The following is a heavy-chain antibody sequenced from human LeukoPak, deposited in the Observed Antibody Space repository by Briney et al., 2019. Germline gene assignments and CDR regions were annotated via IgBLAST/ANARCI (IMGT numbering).Heavy chain of an antibody. CDR2: MNPNSGNT. CDR3: ANGYYDSSGYPDY. D-gene: IGHD3-22*01. J-gene: IGHJ4*02. V-gene: IGHV1-8*01. CDR1: GYTFTSYD. Sequence: ASVKVSCKASGYTFTSYDINWVRQATGQGLEWMGWMNPNSGNTGYAQKFQGRVTMTRNTSISTAYMELSSLRSEDTALYYCANGYYDSSGYPDYWGQGTLVTVSS.